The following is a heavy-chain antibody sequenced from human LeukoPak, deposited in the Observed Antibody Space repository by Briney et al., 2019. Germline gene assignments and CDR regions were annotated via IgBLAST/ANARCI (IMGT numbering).Heavy chain of an antibody. CDR1: GFTFSSYS. V-gene: IGHV3-21*01. J-gene: IGHJ4*02. CDR3: AKDRGGRGATPERLTDY. D-gene: IGHD1-26*01. CDR2: ISSSSSYI. Sequence: GGSLRLSCAASGFTFSSYSMNWVRQAPGKGLEWVSSISSSSSYIYYADSVKGRFTISRDNSKNTLYLQMNSLRAEDTAVYYCAKDRGGRGATPERLTDYWGQGTLVTVSS.